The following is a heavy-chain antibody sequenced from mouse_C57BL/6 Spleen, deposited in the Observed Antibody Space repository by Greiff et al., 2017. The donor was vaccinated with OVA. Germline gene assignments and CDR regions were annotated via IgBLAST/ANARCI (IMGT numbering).Heavy chain of an antibody. CDR1: GYTFTSYW. Sequence: QVPLQQPGAELVRPGSSVKLSCKASGYTFTSYWMHWVKQRPIQGLEWIGNIDPSDSETHYNQKFKDKATLTVDKSSSTAYMQLSSLTSEDSAVYYCARSGTEDYFDDWGQGTTRTVSS. V-gene: IGHV1-52*01. CDR2: IDPSDSET. J-gene: IGHJ2*01. D-gene: IGHD3-1*01. CDR3: ARSGTEDYFDD.